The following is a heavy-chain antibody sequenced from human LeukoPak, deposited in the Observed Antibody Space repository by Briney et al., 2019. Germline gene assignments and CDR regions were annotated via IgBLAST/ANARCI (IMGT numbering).Heavy chain of an antibody. D-gene: IGHD2/OR15-2a*01. CDR1: GFTFSSYA. CDR2: IWYDGSNK. CDR3: AREGPRGNSQFDY. J-gene: IGHJ4*02. V-gene: IGHV3-33*08. Sequence: PGGSLRLSCAAPGFTFSSYAMHWVRQAPGKGLEWVALIWYDGSNKYYADSVKGRLTISRDNSKNTLYLQMNSLRAEDTAVYYCAREGPRGNSQFDYWGQGTLVTVSS.